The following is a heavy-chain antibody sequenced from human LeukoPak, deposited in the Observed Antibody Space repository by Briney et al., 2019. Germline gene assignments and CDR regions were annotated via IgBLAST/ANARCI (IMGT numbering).Heavy chain of an antibody. Sequence: GGSLRLSCAASGFTFSSYSMNWVRQAPGRGLEWVSSISSSSYIYYADSVKGRFTISRDNAKNSLYLQMNSLRAEDTAVYYCARAGYILTGPYYFDYWGQGTLVTVSS. D-gene: IGHD3-9*01. J-gene: IGHJ4*02. V-gene: IGHV3-21*01. CDR3: ARAGYILTGPYYFDY. CDR1: GFTFSSYS. CDR2: ISSSSYI.